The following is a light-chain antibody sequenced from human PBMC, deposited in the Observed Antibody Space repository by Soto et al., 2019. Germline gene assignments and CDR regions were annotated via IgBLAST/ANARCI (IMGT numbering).Light chain of an antibody. CDR2: DVS. V-gene: IGKV3-11*01. CDR1: QNISNY. Sequence: IVLIQSPATLSVSPGERATLSCRASQNISNYLIWYQQKPGQAPRLLIYDVSNRATDIPARFSGSGSGTDFTLPISSLEAKDLAVYYCQQRSNWPLTFGQCTKVEI. J-gene: IGKJ1*01. CDR3: QQRSNWPLT.